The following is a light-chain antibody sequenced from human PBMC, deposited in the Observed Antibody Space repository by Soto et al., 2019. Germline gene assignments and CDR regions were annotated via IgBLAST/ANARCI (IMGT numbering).Light chain of an antibody. CDR3: QQYNNWTPIT. J-gene: IGKJ3*01. CDR1: QSVSSN. V-gene: IGKV3-15*01. Sequence: EIVMTQSPATLSVSPGERATLSCRASQSVSSNLAWYQQKPGQAPRLLIYGASTRATGIPARFSGSGSGTEFTLPISSLQSEDVAVYYCQQYNNWTPITFGPGTKVDIK. CDR2: GAS.